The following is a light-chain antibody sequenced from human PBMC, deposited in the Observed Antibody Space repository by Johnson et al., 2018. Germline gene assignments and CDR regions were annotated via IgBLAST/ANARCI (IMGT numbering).Light chain of an antibody. CDR1: SSNIGNNY. Sequence: QSVLTQPPSVSAAPGQKVTISCSGSSSNIGNNYVSWYQQLPGTAPKLLIYENNKRPSGIPDRFSGSKSGTSATLGITGLQTGDEADYYCGTWASPLSAGKFFGTGPTVPAL. CDR3: GTWASPLSAGKF. V-gene: IGLV1-51*02. J-gene: IGLJ1*01. CDR2: ENN.